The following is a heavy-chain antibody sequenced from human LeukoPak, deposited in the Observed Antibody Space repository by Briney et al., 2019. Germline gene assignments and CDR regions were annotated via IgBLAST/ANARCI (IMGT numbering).Heavy chain of an antibody. CDR2: IYYSGST. V-gene: IGHV4-39*01. D-gene: IGHD2-21*01. CDR3: ARAAPGDDAFDI. CDR1: GGSISSYY. J-gene: IGHJ3*02. Sequence: PSETLSLTCTVSGGSISSYYWSWIRQPPGKGLEWIGSIYYSGSTYYNPSLKSRVTISVDTSKNQFSLKLSSVTAADTAVYYCARAAPGDDAFDIWGQGTMVTISS.